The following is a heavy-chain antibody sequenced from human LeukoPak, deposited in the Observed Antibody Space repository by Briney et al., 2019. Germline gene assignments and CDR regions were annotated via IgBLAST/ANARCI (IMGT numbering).Heavy chain of an antibody. V-gene: IGHV5-51*01. CDR2: INPGDSET. D-gene: IGHD6-19*01. J-gene: IGHJ4*02. CDR1: GYNFTSYW. CDR3: ARPGYRSRYFDY. Sequence: GESLKISCKGLGYNFTSYWINWVRQIPGKGLEWMGIINPGDSETKYSPSFQGQVTISADKSITTAYLQWSSLKASDTAMYYCARPGYRSRYFDYWGQGTLVTVSS.